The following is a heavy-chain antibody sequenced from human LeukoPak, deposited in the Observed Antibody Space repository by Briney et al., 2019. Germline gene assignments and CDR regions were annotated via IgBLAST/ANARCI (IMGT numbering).Heavy chain of an antibody. D-gene: IGHD2-15*01. Sequence: SETLSLTCAVSGYSISSGYYWGWIRQPPGKGLEWIGSIYHSGSTCYNPSLKSRVTISVDTSKNQFSLKLSSVTAADTAVYYCARGGGSQNYYYYYMDVWGKGTTVTVSS. CDR3: ARGGGSQNYYYYYMDV. CDR1: GYSISSGYY. CDR2: IYHSGST. V-gene: IGHV4-38-2*01. J-gene: IGHJ6*03.